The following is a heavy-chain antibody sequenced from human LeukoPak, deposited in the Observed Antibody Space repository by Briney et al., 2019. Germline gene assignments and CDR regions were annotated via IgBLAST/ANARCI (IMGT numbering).Heavy chain of an antibody. CDR2: ISGSGGTT. CDR3: AKSLMRTYSDPKTDY. V-gene: IGHV3-23*01. CDR1: GFTFSSYS. D-gene: IGHD4-17*01. Sequence: GGSLRLSCAASGFTFSSYSMTWARQAPGKGLEWVSVISGSGGTTYYADSVQGRFTISRDNSKSMLYLQMNSLRAEDTAVYYCAKSLMRTYSDPKTDYWGQGTLVTVSS. J-gene: IGHJ4*02.